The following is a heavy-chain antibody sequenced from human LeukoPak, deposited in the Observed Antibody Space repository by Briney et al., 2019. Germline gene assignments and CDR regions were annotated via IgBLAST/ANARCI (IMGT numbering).Heavy chain of an antibody. CDR1: GFTFSSYS. D-gene: IGHD3-9*01. V-gene: IGHV3-48*04. CDR3: ARVNQDILTGYTYYYYYYGMDV. Sequence: GGSLRLSCAASGFTFSSYSMNWVRQAPGKGLEWVSYISSSSSTIYYADSVKGRFTISRDNAKNSLYLQMNSLRAEDTAVYYCARVNQDILTGYTYYYYYYGMDVWGQGTTVTVSS. CDR2: ISSSSSTI. J-gene: IGHJ6*02.